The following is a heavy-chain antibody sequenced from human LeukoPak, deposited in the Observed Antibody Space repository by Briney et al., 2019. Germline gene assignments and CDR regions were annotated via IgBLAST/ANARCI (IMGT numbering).Heavy chain of an antibody. D-gene: IGHD3-10*01. V-gene: IGHV4-61*05. CDR1: GGSISSSSYY. CDR2: IYYSGST. CDR3: ARVVRRFGELLVPDY. J-gene: IGHJ4*02. Sequence: PSETLSLTCTVSGGSISSSSYYWGWIRQPPGKGLEWIGYIYYSGSTNYNPSLKSRVTISVDKSKNQFSLKLSSVTAADTAVYYCARVVRRFGELLVPDYWGQGTLVTVSS.